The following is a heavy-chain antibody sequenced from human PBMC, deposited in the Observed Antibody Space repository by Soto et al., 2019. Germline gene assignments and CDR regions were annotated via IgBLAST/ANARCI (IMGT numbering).Heavy chain of an antibody. Sequence: SETLSLTCAVYGGSFSGYYWSWIRQPPGKGLEWIGEINHSGSTNYNPSLKSRVTISVDTSQNQFSLKLSSVTAADTAVYYCARGRQEDYDSSGYCTPDYWGQGTLVTVSS. CDR1: GGSFSGYY. D-gene: IGHD3-22*01. J-gene: IGHJ4*02. CDR3: ARGRQEDYDSSGYCTPDY. CDR2: INHSGST. V-gene: IGHV4-34*01.